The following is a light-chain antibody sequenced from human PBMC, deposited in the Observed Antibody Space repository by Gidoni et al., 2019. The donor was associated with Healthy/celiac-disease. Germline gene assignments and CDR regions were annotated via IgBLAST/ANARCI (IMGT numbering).Light chain of an antibody. CDR3: QQRSDWRGT. Sequence: IVLTQSPATLSLSPGERATLSCRASQSVSTYLAWYQQKPGQAPRLLIYDASNRATGIPARFSGSGSGTDFTLTISSLEPEDFAVYYCQQRSDWRGTFXPXTKVDIK. CDR1: QSVSTY. V-gene: IGKV3-11*01. J-gene: IGKJ3*01. CDR2: DAS.